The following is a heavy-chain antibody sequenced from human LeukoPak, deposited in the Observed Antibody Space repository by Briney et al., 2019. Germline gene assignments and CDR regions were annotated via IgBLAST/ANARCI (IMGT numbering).Heavy chain of an antibody. D-gene: IGHD3-3*01. CDR3: ARAYVLRFLEWPPRDYYYYMDV. V-gene: IGHV1-69*13. CDR2: IIPIFGTA. CDR1: GGTFSSYA. Sequence: ASVTVSCKASGGTFSSYAISWVRQAPGQGLEWMGGIIPIFGTANYAQKFQGRVTITADESTSTAYMELSSLRSEDTAVYYCARAYVLRFLEWPPRDYYYYMDVWGKGTTVTVSS. J-gene: IGHJ6*03.